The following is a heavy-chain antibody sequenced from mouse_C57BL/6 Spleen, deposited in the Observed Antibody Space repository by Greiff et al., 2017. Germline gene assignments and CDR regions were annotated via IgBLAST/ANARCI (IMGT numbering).Heavy chain of an antibody. V-gene: IGHV1-81*01. CDR1: GYTFTSYG. D-gene: IGHD2-1*01. J-gene: IGHJ3*01. CDR2: IYPRSGNT. Sequence: QVQLQQSGAELARPGASVKLSCKASGYTFTSYGISWVKQRTGQGLEWIGEIYPRSGNTYYNEKFKGKATLTADKSPSTAYMERRSLTSEDSAVYFCATALYGNFSWFAYWGQGTLVTVSA. CDR3: ATALYGNFSWFAY.